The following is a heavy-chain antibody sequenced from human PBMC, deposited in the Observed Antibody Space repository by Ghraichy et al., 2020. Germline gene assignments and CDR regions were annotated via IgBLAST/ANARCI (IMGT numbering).Heavy chain of an antibody. CDR2: IIGNGGST. J-gene: IGHJ4*02. Sequence: LSLTCGASGFSFASHTMTWVRQAPGKGLEWVSAIIGNGGSTYYADSVKGRFTISRDNSNNTLYLEMNNLRAEDTALYYCAKDLVGLNNYWGQGTLVTVSS. D-gene: IGHD1-26*01. CDR1: GFSFASHT. CDR3: AKDLVGLNNY. V-gene: IGHV3-23*01.